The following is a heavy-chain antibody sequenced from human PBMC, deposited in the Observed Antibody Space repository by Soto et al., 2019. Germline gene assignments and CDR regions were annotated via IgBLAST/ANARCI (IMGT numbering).Heavy chain of an antibody. CDR2: IWYDGSNK. CDR1: GFTFSSYG. D-gene: IGHD6-19*01. Sequence: PGGSLRLSCAASGFTFSSYGMHWVRQAPGKGLEWVAFIWYDGSNKYYADSVKGRFTISRDNSKNTLYLQMNSLRAEDTAVYYCARVRNGQWVMTDYFDYWGQGTLVTVSS. CDR3: ARVRNGQWVMTDYFDY. J-gene: IGHJ4*02. V-gene: IGHV3-33*01.